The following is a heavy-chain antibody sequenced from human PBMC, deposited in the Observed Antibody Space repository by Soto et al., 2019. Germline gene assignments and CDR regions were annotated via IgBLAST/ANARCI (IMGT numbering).Heavy chain of an antibody. CDR2: ISATTGRT. Sequence: EVQLLESGGGLVQPGGSLRLSCAASGFTFSTYAMSWVRQAPGKGLEWVSGISATTGRTYYADSVKGRFTISRDNSKNTLYLQMNSLRAEDTAVYYCAKDLRTVAGPAIWGQGTLVTVSS. D-gene: IGHD6-19*01. CDR3: AKDLRTVAGPAI. CDR1: GFTFSTYA. V-gene: IGHV3-23*01. J-gene: IGHJ4*02.